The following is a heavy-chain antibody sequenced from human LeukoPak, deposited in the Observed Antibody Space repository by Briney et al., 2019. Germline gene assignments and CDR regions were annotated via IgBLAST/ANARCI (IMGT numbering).Heavy chain of an antibody. D-gene: IGHD2-15*01. CDR3: ASQGGGSHPFDY. CDR2: IYYSGST. CDR1: GGSISSGGYY. Sequence: PSETLSLTCTVSGGSISSGGYYWSWIRQHPGKGLEWIGYIYYSGSTYYNPSLKSRVTISVDTSKNQFSLKLSSVTAADTAVYYCASQGGGSHPFDYWGQGTLVTVSS. J-gene: IGHJ4*02. V-gene: IGHV4-31*03.